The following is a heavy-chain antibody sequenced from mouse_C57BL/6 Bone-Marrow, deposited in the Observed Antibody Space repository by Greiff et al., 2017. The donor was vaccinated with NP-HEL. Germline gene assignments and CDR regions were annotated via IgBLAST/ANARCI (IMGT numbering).Heavy chain of an antibody. CDR2: INPSSGYT. CDR1: GYTFTSYW. V-gene: IGHV1-7*01. J-gene: IGHJ2*01. Sequence: VQLQQSGAELAKPGASVKLSCKASGYTFTSYWMHWVKPRPGQGLEWIGYINPSSGYTKYNQTFKDKATLTAYKSSRTAYMQLSSLTYEDSAVYYCARWGLKRDYWGQGTTLTVSS. D-gene: IGHD1-3*01. CDR3: ARWGLKRDY.